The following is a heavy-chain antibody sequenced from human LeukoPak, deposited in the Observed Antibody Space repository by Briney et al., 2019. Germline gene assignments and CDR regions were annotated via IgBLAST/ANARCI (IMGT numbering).Heavy chain of an antibody. Sequence: GGSLRLSCAASGFTFGSYAMSWVRQAPGKGLEWVSSISSSSSYIYYADSVKGRFTISRDNAKNSLYLQMNSLRAEDTAVYYCARDLGYYGSGSYQPWGQGTLVTVSS. CDR3: ARDLGYYGSGSYQP. V-gene: IGHV3-21*01. J-gene: IGHJ4*02. CDR1: GFTFGSYA. CDR2: ISSSSSYI. D-gene: IGHD3-10*01.